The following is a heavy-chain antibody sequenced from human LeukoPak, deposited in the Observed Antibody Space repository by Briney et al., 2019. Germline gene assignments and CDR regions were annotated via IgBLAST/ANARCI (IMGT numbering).Heavy chain of an antibody. V-gene: IGHV4-31*03. CDR2: FYYSGST. Sequence: PSQTLSLTCTVSGGSISSGGYYWSWIRQHPGKGLEWIGYFYYSGSTYYNPSLKSRVTISVDTSKDQFPLKLSSVTAADTAVYYGASLAADGNSAYWGQGTLVTVSS. J-gene: IGHJ4*02. D-gene: IGHD4-23*01. CDR1: GGSISSGGYY. CDR3: ASLAADGNSAY.